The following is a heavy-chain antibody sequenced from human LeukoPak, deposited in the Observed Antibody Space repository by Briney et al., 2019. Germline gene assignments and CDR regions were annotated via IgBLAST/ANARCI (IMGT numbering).Heavy chain of an antibody. Sequence: PGGSLSLSCAASGLTFSSYAMSWVRQAPGKGLEWVSGITSGFTPHYADSVKGRFTISRDNSKNTLHLQMNSLRAEDTAVYYCAKDYSDSRVGDVFFEYWGQGTLVTVSS. CDR1: GLTFSSYA. CDR3: AKDYSDSRVGDVFFEY. CDR2: ITSGFTP. V-gene: IGHV3-23*01. D-gene: IGHD1-26*01. J-gene: IGHJ4*02.